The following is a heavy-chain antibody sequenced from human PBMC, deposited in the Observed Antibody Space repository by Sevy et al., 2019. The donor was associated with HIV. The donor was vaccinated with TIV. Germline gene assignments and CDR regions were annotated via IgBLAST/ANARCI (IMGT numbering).Heavy chain of an antibody. Sequence: GGSLRLSCAASGFRFSDYAMHWVRQAPGKGLEWVSGISWNSVSLDYAASVKGRFTISRDNAKNSLNLQMNRLRSEDTALYYCAKDNRPATMSNSSYYYYYGMDVWGQGTTVTVSS. CDR1: GFRFSDYA. V-gene: IGHV3-9*01. CDR2: ISWNSVSL. CDR3: AKDNRPATMSNSSYYYYYGMDV. D-gene: IGHD6-6*01. J-gene: IGHJ6*02.